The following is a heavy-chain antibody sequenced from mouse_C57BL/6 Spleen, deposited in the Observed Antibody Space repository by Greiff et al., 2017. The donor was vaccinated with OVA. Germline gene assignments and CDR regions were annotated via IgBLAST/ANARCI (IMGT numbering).Heavy chain of an antibody. Sequence: VQLQQSGPELVKPGASVKISCKASGYTFTDYYMNWVKQSHGKSLEWIGDINPNNGGTSYNQKFKGKATLTVDKSSSTAYMELRSLTSEDSAVYYCAPIYDGYYWYFDVWGTGTTVTVSS. D-gene: IGHD2-3*01. CDR2: INPNNGGT. CDR3: APIYDGYYWYFDV. J-gene: IGHJ1*03. CDR1: GYTFTDYY. V-gene: IGHV1-26*01.